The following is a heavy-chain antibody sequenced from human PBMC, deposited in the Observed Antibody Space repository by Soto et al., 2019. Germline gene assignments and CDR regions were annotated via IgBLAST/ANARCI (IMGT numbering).Heavy chain of an antibody. CDR2: ISSSSSYT. D-gene: IGHD6-13*01. CDR3: ARDRSGTDI. J-gene: IGHJ3*02. Sequence: GGSLRLSCAASGFTFSDYYMSWIRQAPGKGLEWVSYISSSSSYTNYADSVNGRFTISRDNAKNSLYLQMNSLTAEDTAVYYCARDRSGTDIWGQGTMVTVSS. CDR1: GFTFSDYY. V-gene: IGHV3-11*06.